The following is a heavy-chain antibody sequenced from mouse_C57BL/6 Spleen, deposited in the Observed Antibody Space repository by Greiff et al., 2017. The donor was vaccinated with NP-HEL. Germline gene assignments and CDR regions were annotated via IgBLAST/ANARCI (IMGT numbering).Heavy chain of an antibody. J-gene: IGHJ1*01. CDR3: ARRYYDYWYFDV. V-gene: IGHV5-2*01. D-gene: IGHD2-4*01. CDR2: INSDGGST. CDR1: EYEFPSHD. Sequence: EVQGVESGGGLVQPGESLKLSCESNEYEFPSHDMYWVRKTPEKRLELVAAINSDGGSTYYPDTMEGRFTISRDTTKKTLYLQMSSLGSEDAALYDCARRYYDYWYFDVWGQGTTVTVSS.